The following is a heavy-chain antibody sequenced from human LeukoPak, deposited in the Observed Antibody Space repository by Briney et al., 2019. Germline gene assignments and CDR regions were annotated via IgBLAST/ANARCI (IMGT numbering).Heavy chain of an antibody. J-gene: IGHJ4*02. Sequence: PGGSLTLSCAASGFSFSDYYMSWIRQAPGKGLEWMSYISSTSTSMHYADSVKGRLTISRDNAKNSLYLQMSSLRAEDTAVYYCVSEYGLGFNYWGQGTLVTVSS. D-gene: IGHD4-17*01. CDR3: VSEYGLGFNY. CDR2: ISSTSTSM. V-gene: IGHV3-11*04. CDR1: GFSFSDYY.